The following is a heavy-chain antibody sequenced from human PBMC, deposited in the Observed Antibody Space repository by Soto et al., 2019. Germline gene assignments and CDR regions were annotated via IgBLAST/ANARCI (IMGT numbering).Heavy chain of an antibody. Sequence: ASVKVSCKASGYTWNNYAMHWVRQAPGQRLEWMGWINTGDVNAKYSQNFQGRVTITKDTSASTVYMELSSLRPEDTAVYYCARSYKLYYFDSSGYLDYWGQGTLVTVSS. J-gene: IGHJ4*02. V-gene: IGHV1-3*04. D-gene: IGHD3-22*01. CDR1: GYTWNNYA. CDR3: ARSYKLYYFDSSGYLDY. CDR2: INTGDVNA.